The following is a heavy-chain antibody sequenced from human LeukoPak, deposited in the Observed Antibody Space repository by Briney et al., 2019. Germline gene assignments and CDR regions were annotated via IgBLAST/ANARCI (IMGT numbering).Heavy chain of an antibody. Sequence: HSGGSLRLSCAASGFTFSSYAMSWVRQAPGKGLEWVSAISGSGGSTYYADSVKGRFTISRDNSKNTLYLQMNSLRAEDTAVYYCAKDLYYYDSPYQHWGQGTLVTVSS. CDR3: AKDLYYYDSPYQH. D-gene: IGHD3-22*01. CDR1: GFTFSSYA. CDR2: ISGSGGST. V-gene: IGHV3-23*01. J-gene: IGHJ1*01.